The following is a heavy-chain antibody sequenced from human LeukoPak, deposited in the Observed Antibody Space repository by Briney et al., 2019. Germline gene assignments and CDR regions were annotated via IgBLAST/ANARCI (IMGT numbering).Heavy chain of an antibody. CDR1: GGTFSSYA. Sequence: ASVKVSCKASGGTFSSYAISWVRQAPGQGLEWMGWISAYNGNTHYAQKLQGRVTMTTDTSTSTVYMELRSLRSDDTAVYYCARGSPPRRNYDSRGYYSYYFDYWGQGTLVTVSS. D-gene: IGHD3-22*01. CDR3: ARGSPPRRNYDSRGYYSYYFDY. V-gene: IGHV1-18*01. J-gene: IGHJ4*02. CDR2: ISAYNGNT.